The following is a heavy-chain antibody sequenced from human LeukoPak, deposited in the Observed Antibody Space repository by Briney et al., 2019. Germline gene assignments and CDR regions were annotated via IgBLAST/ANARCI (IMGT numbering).Heavy chain of an antibody. D-gene: IGHD2-21*02. Sequence: ASVKVSCKASGYTFTGYYMHWVRQAPGQGLEWMGWINPNSGGTNYAQKFQGRVTMTRDTSISTAYMELSRLRSDDTAVYYCARDLAYCGGDCSTDYWGQGTLVTVS. CDR2: INPNSGGT. CDR3: ARDLAYCGGDCSTDY. CDR1: GYTFTGYY. J-gene: IGHJ4*02. V-gene: IGHV1-2*02.